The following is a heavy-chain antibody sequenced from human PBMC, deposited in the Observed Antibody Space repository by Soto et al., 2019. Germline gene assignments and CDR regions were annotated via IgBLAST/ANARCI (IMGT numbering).Heavy chain of an antibody. Sequence: PSQTLSLTCVISGDSVSSSSAALNLIRQSPSRGLEWLGRTYYRSKWYSDYAVSVKSRITVTPDTSKNRFSLQLISVTPEDTAVYYCVRDQVESGMEYWGQGTLVTVSS. CDR2: TYYRSKWYS. D-gene: IGHD6-13*01. J-gene: IGHJ4*02. CDR3: VRDQVESGMEY. V-gene: IGHV6-1*01. CDR1: GDSVSSSSAA.